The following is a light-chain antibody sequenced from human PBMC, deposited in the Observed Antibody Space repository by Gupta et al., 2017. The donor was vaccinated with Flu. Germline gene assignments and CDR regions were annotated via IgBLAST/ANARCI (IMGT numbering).Light chain of an antibody. CDR1: NSDIGASNY. J-gene: IGLJ2*01. CDR3: GSYGAVGV. Sequence: QSALTQPASVSGSPGQSIAIPCTGTNSDIGASNYVSWYQQHPGKAPKLMIYEVSNRPSGVSTRFSGSQSGNTAYLTISGLQAEDEADYYCGSYGAVGVCGGGTKVTVL. V-gene: IGLV2-14*01. CDR2: EVS.